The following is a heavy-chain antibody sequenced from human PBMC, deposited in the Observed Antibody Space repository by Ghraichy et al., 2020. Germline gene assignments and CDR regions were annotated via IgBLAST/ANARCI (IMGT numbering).Heavy chain of an antibody. CDR3: VRGYGDEGVDFDY. CDR1: GFSFSHFS. D-gene: IGHD4-17*01. J-gene: IGHJ4*02. Sequence: GGSLRLSCGTSGFSFSHFSMQGVRQAPGKGLEYISGITNNGGSTFDANSVKGRFSVSRDNSKSTLYLQMGSLRTDDTAIYNCVRGYGDEGVDFDYWGQGTMMSASS. V-gene: IGHV3-64*01. CDR2: ITNNGGST.